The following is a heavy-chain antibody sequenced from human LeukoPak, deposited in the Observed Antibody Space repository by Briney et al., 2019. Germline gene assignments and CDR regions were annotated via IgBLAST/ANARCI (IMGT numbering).Heavy chain of an antibody. Sequence: GRSVRLSCAASGFTFSSYGMHWVRQAPGKGLEWVAVISYDGSNKYYADSVKGRFTISRDNSKNTLYLQMNSLRAEDTAVYYCAKAGGYYDILTGQFDIWGQVTMVTVSS. J-gene: IGHJ3*02. CDR2: ISYDGSNK. CDR3: AKAGGYYDILTGQFDI. V-gene: IGHV3-30*18. D-gene: IGHD3-9*01. CDR1: GFTFSSYG.